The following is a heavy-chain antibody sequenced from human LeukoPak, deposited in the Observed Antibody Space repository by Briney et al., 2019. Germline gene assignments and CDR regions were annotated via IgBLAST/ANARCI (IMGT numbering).Heavy chain of an antibody. Sequence: PSETLSLTCAVYGGSSTGYYWSWIRQPPGKGLEWIGYIYYSGSTNYNPSLKSRVTISVDTSKNQFSLKLSSVTAADTAVYYCARQYYDFWSGLGAAFDIWGQGTMVTVSS. CDR1: GGSSTGYY. V-gene: IGHV4-59*08. CDR3: ARQYYDFWSGLGAAFDI. J-gene: IGHJ3*02. CDR2: IYYSGST. D-gene: IGHD3-3*01.